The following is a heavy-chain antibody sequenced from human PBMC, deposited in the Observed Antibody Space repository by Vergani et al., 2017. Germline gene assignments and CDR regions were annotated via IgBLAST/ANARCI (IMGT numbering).Heavy chain of an antibody. Sequence: QVQLAESGGGRVQPGRSLRLSCAASGFSFSSHAIHWVRQAPGKGLEWVAVISNDGSKKYYADSVKGRFPIGRDNYKNTLDLQMNSLRTQDTAVYYCAKAGSVTSGSLQYNFYMDVWGKGTTVTVS. J-gene: IGHJ6*03. CDR2: ISNDGSKK. CDR3: AKAGSVTSGSLQYNFYMDV. CDR1: GFSFSSHA. V-gene: IGHV3-30*18. D-gene: IGHD3-10*01.